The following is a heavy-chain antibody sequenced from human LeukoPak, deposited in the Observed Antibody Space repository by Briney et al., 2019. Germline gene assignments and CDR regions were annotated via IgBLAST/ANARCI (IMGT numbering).Heavy chain of an antibody. CDR3: ARGGTYYDFWSGYPDYFDY. Sequence: TSETLSLTCTVSGGSISSYYWSWIRQPPGKGLEWIGYIYYSGSTNYNPSLKSRVTISVDTSKNQFSLKLSSVTAADTAVYYCARGGTYYDFWSGYPDYFDYWGQGTPVTVSS. CDR2: IYYSGST. CDR1: GGSISSYY. J-gene: IGHJ4*02. V-gene: IGHV4-59*01. D-gene: IGHD3-3*01.